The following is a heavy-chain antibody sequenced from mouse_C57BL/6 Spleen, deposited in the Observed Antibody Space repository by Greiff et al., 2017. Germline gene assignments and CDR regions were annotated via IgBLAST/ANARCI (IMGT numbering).Heavy chain of an antibody. CDR3: ARGDGKGGYAMGY. CDR1: GYTFTSYW. D-gene: IGHD2-1*01. J-gene: IGHJ4*01. V-gene: IGHV1-64*01. Sequence: QVQLKQPGAELVKPGASVKLSCKASGYTFTSYWMHWVKQRPGQGLEWIGMIHPNSGSTNYNEKFKSKATLTVDKSSSTAYMQLSSLTSEDSAVYYCARGDGKGGYAMGYWGQGASVTVSS. CDR2: IHPNSGST.